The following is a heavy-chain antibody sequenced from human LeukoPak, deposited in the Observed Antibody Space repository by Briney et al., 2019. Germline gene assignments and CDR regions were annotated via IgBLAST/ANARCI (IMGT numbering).Heavy chain of an antibody. CDR1: GYTFTSYD. CDR2: ISAYNGNT. D-gene: IGHD3-22*01. CDR3: ARGYDSSGYLYPTDAFDI. Sequence: ASVKVSCKASGYTFTSYDINWVRQATGQGLEWMGWISAYNGNTNYAQKLQGRVTMTTDTSTSTAYMELRSLRSDDTAVYYCARGYDSSGYLYPTDAFDIWGQGTMVTVSS. J-gene: IGHJ3*02. V-gene: IGHV1-18*01.